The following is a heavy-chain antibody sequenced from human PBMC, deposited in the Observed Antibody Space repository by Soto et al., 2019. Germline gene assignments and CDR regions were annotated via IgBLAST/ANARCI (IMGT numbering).Heavy chain of an antibody. J-gene: IGHJ5*02. D-gene: IGHD2-21*02. CDR1: GYTFTSYG. CDR3: VRAVVTLGHWFDP. Sequence: QVQLVQSGAEVKKPGASVKVSCKDSGYTFTSYGRSWVRQAAGQGLEWMGRISAYNYNTNYAQKLQGRVTMTTDTSTCTAYMGLRSLGSDVTDVYYGVRAVVTLGHWFDPWGQGTLVTVSS. V-gene: IGHV1-18*01. CDR2: ISAYNYNT.